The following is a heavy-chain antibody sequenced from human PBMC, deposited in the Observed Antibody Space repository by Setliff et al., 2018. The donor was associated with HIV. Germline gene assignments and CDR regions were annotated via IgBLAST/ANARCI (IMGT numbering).Heavy chain of an antibody. V-gene: IGHV4-59*11. D-gene: IGHD3-3*01. CDR1: GGSISSHC. CDR2: IYSSGSI. J-gene: IGHJ4*01. Sequence: SETLSLTCTVSGGSISSHCWSWIRQSPGKALEWIGYIYSSGSIIYNPSLKSRVTMSVDTSQNQVSLDLDSVTAADTAVYFCAPGEGVASTYYHDWGQGTQVTVSS. CDR3: APGEGVASTYYHD.